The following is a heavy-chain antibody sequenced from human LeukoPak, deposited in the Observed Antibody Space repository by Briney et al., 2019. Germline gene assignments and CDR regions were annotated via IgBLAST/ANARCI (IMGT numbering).Heavy chain of an antibody. J-gene: IGHJ6*04. CDR1: GFTFSSYA. D-gene: IGHD5/OR15-5a*01. CDR2: ISGSGGST. V-gene: IGHV3-23*01. Sequence: EGSLRLSCAASGFTFSSYAMSWVRQAPGKGLEWVSAISGSGGSTYYADSVKGRFTISRDNSKNTLYLQMNSLRAEDTAVYYCAKRVVHDYYYYGMDVWGKGTTVTVSS. CDR3: AKRVVHDYYYYGMDV.